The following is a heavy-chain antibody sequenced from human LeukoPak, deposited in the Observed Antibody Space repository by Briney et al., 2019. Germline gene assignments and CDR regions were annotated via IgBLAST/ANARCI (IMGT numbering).Heavy chain of an antibody. CDR2: IYHSGST. Sequence: PSETLSLTCSVSGGSISSSNWWSWVRQPPGKGLEWIGEIYHSGSTNYNPSLKSRVTISVDKSKNQFSLKLSSVTAADTAVYYCARDYYDSSGYYSGAFDIWGQGTMVTVSS. CDR3: ARDYYDSSGYYSGAFDI. J-gene: IGHJ3*02. V-gene: IGHV4-4*02. D-gene: IGHD3-22*01. CDR1: GGSISSSNW.